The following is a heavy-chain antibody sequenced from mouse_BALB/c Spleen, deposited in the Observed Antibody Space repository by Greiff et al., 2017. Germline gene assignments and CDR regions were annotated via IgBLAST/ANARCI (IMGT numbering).Heavy chain of an antibody. Sequence: QVQLKESGPGLVAPSQSLSITCTVSGFSLTSYDISWIRQPPGKGLEWLGVIWTGGGTNYNSAFMSRLSISKDNSKSQVFLKMNSLQTDDTAIYYCVRDYYYGSSYAMDYWGQGTSVTVSS. CDR1: GFSLTSYD. CDR2: IWTGGGT. CDR3: VRDYYYGSSYAMDY. V-gene: IGHV2-9-2*01. J-gene: IGHJ4*01. D-gene: IGHD1-1*01.